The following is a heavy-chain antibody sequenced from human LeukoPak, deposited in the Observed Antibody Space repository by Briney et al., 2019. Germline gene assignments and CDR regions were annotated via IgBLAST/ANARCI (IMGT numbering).Heavy chain of an antibody. D-gene: IGHD1-26*01. J-gene: IGHJ4*02. CDR1: GFTFSSYA. V-gene: IGHV3-23*01. CDR2: ISGSGGST. Sequence: PGGSLRLSCAASGFTFSSYAMSSVRQAPGKGLEWVSAISGSGGSTYYADSVKGRFTISRDNSKNTLYLQMNSLRAEDTAVYYCAKHSGSYYTAFDYWGQGTLVTVSS. CDR3: AKHSGSYYTAFDY.